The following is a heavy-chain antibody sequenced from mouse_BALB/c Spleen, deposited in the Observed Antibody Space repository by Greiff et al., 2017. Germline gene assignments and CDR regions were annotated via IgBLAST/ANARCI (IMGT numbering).Heavy chain of an antibody. CDR3: TRDKITTVVAKGAMDY. D-gene: IGHD1-1*01. Sequence: EVHLVESGGGLVKPGGSLKLSCAASGFTFSSYAMSWVRQTPEKRLEWVASISSGGSTYYPDSMKGRFTISRDNAKNTLYLQMSSLKSEDTAMYYCTRDKITTVVAKGAMDYWGQGTSVTVSS. J-gene: IGHJ4*01. CDR2: ISSGGST. V-gene: IGHV5-6-4*01. CDR1: GFTFSSYA.